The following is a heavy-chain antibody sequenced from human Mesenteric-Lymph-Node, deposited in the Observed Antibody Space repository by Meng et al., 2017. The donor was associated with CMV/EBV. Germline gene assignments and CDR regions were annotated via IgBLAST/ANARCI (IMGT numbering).Heavy chain of an antibody. Sequence: GSLRLSCTVSGGSISSSSYYWGWIRQPPGKGLEWIGSIYYSGSTYYNPSLKSRVTISVDTSKNQFSLKLSSVTAADTAVYYCARCLYYDFWSGPFDPWGQGTLVTVSS. J-gene: IGHJ5*02. CDR1: GGSISSSSYY. V-gene: IGHV4-39*07. CDR2: IYYSGST. D-gene: IGHD3-3*01. CDR3: ARCLYYDFWSGPFDP.